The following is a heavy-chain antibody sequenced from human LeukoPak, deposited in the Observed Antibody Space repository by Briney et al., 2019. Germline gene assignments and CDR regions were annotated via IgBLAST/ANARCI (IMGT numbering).Heavy chain of an antibody. CDR3: ARVSFGVVTSFDY. D-gene: IGHD3-3*01. Sequence: ASVKVSCKASGYTFTGYYMHWVRQAPGQGLEWMGRINPNSGGTNYAQKFQGRVTMTRDTSISTAYMELSRLRSADTAVYYCARVSFGVVTSFDYWGQGTLVTVSS. CDR1: GYTFTGYY. J-gene: IGHJ4*02. V-gene: IGHV1-2*06. CDR2: INPNSGGT.